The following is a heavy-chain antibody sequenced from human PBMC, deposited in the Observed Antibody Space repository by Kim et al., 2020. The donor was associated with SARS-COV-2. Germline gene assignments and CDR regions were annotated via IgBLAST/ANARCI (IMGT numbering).Heavy chain of an antibody. J-gene: IGHJ4*02. Sequence: SKTLSLTCTVSGGSISSYYWSWIRQPPGKGLEWIGYIYYSGSTNYNPSLKSRVTISVDTSKNQFSLKLSSVTAADTAVYYCARVGYNREEYYFDYWGQGTLVTVSS. CDR3: ARVGYNREEYYFDY. D-gene: IGHD5-12*01. V-gene: IGHV4-59*01. CDR2: IYYSGST. CDR1: GGSISSYY.